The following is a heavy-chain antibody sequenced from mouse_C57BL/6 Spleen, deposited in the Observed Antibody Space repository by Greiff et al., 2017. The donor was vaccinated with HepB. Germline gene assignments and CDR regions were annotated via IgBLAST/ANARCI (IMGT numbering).Heavy chain of an antibody. V-gene: IGHV1-7*01. Sequence: VQGVESGAELAKPGASVKLSCKASGYTFTSYWMHWVKQRPGQGLEWIGYINPSSGYTKYNQKFKDKATLTADKSSSTAYMQLSSLTYEDSAVYYCARSTTVVAKNWYFDVWGTGTTVTVSS. J-gene: IGHJ1*03. D-gene: IGHD1-1*01. CDR1: GYTFTSYW. CDR3: ARSTTVVAKNWYFDV. CDR2: INPSSGYT.